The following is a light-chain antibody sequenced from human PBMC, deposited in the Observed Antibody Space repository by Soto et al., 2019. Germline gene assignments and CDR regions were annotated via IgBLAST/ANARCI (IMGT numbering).Light chain of an antibody. J-gene: IGLJ3*02. V-gene: IGLV2-8*01. Sequence: QSVLTQPPSASGSPGQSVTISCTGTSSDVGGYNYVSWYQQHPGKAPKLMIYVVSERPSGVPDRFSGSKSGNTASLTVSGLQAEDEADYYCSSYAGINNWVFGGGTKLTVL. CDR1: SSDVGGYNY. CDR2: VVS. CDR3: SSYAGINNWV.